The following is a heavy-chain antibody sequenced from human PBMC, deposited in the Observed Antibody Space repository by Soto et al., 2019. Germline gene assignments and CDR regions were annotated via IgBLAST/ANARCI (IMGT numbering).Heavy chain of an antibody. J-gene: IGHJ5*02. V-gene: IGHV1-24*01. CDR1: GYTLTELS. D-gene: IGHD3-16*02. CDR2: FDPEDGET. CDR3: ATDLKGTRLGELSPQNWFDP. Sequence: ASVKVSCKVSGYTLTELSMHWVRQAPGKGLEWMGGFDPEDGETIYAQKFQGRVTMTEDTSTDTAYMELSSLRSEDTAVYYCATDLKGTRLGELSPQNWFDPWGQGTLVTSPQ.